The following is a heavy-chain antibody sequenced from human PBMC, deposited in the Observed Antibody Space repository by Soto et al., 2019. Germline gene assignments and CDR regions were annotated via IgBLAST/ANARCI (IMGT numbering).Heavy chain of an antibody. CDR2: IYYSGRT. D-gene: IGHD2-2*02. CDR3: AREGGYCSSTSCYIRDWFDP. Sequence: SWVRQHPGKGLEWIGNIYYSGRTYYNPSLKSRVTISVDTSKNQFSLKLSSVTAADTAVYYCAREGGYCSSTSCYIRDWFDPWGQGTLVTVSS. V-gene: IGHV4-31*02. J-gene: IGHJ5*02.